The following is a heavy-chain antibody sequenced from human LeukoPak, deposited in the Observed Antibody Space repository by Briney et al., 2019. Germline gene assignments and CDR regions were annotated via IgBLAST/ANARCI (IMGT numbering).Heavy chain of an antibody. CDR2: INPNSGGT. Sequence: ASVKVSCKASGYTFTGYYMHWVRQAPGQGLEWMGWINPNSGGTNYAQKFQGRVTMTRDTSISTAYMELSRLRSDDTAVYYCARSCQLLLCYYYGMDVWGQGTTVTVSS. CDR1: GYTFTGYY. J-gene: IGHJ6*02. CDR3: ARSCQLLLCYYYGMDV. D-gene: IGHD2-15*01. V-gene: IGHV1-2*02.